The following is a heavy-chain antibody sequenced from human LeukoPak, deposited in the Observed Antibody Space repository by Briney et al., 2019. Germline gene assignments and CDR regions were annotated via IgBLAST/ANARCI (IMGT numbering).Heavy chain of an antibody. J-gene: IGHJ3*02. Sequence: SETLSLTCTVSGGSISSYYWSWIRQPPGKGLEWIGYIYYSGSTNYNPSLKSRVTISVDTSKNQFSLKLSSVTAADTAVYYCATLDSSGSLDIWGQGTMVTVSS. CDR2: IYYSGST. D-gene: IGHD3-22*01. CDR1: GGSISSYY. V-gene: IGHV4-59*01. CDR3: ATLDSSGSLDI.